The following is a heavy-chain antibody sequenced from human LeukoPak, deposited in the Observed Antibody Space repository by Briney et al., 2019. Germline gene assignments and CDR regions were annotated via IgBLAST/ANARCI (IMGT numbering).Heavy chain of an antibody. J-gene: IGHJ4*02. CDR1: GYTFTGYY. CDR3: ARPNFRYFDPFDY. D-gene: IGHD3-9*01. V-gene: IGHV1-2*02. CDR2: INPNGGGT. Sequence: ASVKVSCKASGYTFTGYYMHLVRQAPGHGLEWMGWINPNGGGTKNAQTFNGRVTMTRYTFMSTAYTELSRLRYDDTAAYYCARPNFRYFDPFDYWGQGTLVTVSS.